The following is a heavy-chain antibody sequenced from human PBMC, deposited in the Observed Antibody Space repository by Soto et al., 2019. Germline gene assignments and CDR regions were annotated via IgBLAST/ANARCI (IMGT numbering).Heavy chain of an antibody. CDR3: ARGAADYDFWSGYYNFDY. CDR2: ISAYNGNT. J-gene: IGHJ4*02. Sequence: ASVKVSCKASGYTFTSYGTSWVRQAPGQGLEWMGWISAYNGNTNYAQKLQGRVTMTTDTSTSTAYMELRSLRSDDTAVYYCARGAADYDFWSGYYNFDYWGQGTLVTVSS. CDR1: GYTFTSYG. D-gene: IGHD3-3*01. V-gene: IGHV1-18*04.